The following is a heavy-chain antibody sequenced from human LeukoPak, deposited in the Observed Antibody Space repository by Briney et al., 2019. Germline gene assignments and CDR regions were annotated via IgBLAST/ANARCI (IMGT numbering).Heavy chain of an antibody. Sequence: GGSLRLSCGVSGFTVSSNYMNGLRQAPGKGLEWVSVIYTGGSTYYADSVKGRFTISRDNSKNTLYLQMNSLRVEDTAVYYCAREGIAAAGNFDCWGQGTLVTVSS. V-gene: IGHV3-66*01. J-gene: IGHJ4*02. CDR3: AREGIAAAGNFDC. CDR1: GFTVSSNY. D-gene: IGHD6-13*01. CDR2: IYTGGST.